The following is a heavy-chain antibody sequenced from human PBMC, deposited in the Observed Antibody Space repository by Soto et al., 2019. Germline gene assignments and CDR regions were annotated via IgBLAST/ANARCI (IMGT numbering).Heavy chain of an antibody. J-gene: IGHJ4*02. CDR3: ANGEVTAIPYY. D-gene: IGHD2-21*02. Sequence: SETLSLTCTVSGGSISSSSYYWGWIRQPPGKGLEWIGSIYYSGSTYYNPSLKSRVTISVDTSKNQFSLKLSSVTAADTAVYYCANGEVTAIPYYWGQGTLVTVSS. CDR2: IYYSGST. CDR1: GGSISSSSYY. V-gene: IGHV4-39*01.